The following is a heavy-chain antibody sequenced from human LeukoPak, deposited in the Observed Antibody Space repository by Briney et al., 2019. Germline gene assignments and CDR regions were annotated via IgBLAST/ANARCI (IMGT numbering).Heavy chain of an antibody. Sequence: ASVKVSCKTSGYTFTGYYMHWMRQAPGQGLEWMGWINCNNGDTIYAQKFEDRVTVTRDTSISTAYMELSRLEYDDTAVYYCARNGEIWGQGTLVTVSS. V-gene: IGHV1-2*02. CDR2: INCNNGDT. CDR3: ARNGEI. D-gene: IGHD3-10*01. J-gene: IGHJ4*02. CDR1: GYTFTGYY.